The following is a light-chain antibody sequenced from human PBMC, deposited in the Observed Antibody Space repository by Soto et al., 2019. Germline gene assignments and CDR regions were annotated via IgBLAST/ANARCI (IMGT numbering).Light chain of an antibody. CDR2: GIS. CDR1: QSVTNSF. J-gene: IGKJ2*01. Sequence: ENVLTQSPGTLSLSPGERATLSCRASQSVTNSFFAWYQQRPGQAPRLLIYGISSRATGIPDRFSGSGSGTDFTLTISRLEPEDFVMYYCQQYSSLPHTFGQGNKLEVK. V-gene: IGKV3-20*01. CDR3: QQYSSLPHT.